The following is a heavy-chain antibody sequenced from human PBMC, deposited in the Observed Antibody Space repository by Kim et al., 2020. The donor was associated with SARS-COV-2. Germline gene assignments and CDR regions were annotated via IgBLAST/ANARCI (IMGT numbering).Heavy chain of an antibody. J-gene: IGHJ2*01. Sequence: GGSLRLSCTASGFTFSAYWMHWVRQAPGKGLVWVSRITDTGNVQNYADSVKGRFTSSRDNAKNTLYLQMNSLIAEDTAVYYCARGWVVPDHVWHVDRWGRVTL. CDR2: ITDTGNVQ. CDR1: GFTFSAYW. V-gene: IGHV3-74*01. D-gene: IGHD2-15*01. CDR3: ARGWVVPDHVWHVDR.